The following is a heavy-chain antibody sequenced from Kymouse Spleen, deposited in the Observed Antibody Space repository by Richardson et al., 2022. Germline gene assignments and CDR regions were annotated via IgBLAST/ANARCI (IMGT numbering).Heavy chain of an antibody. D-gene: IGHD1-26*01. CDR1: GFTFDDYA. Sequence: EVQLVESGGGLVQPGRSLRLSCAASGFTFDDYAMHWVRQAPGKGLEWVSGISWNSGSIGYADSVKGRFTISRDNAKNSLYLQMNSLRAEDTALYYCAKDLSGSPGYWGQGTLVTVSS. J-gene: IGHJ4*02. V-gene: IGHV3-9*01. CDR3: AKDLSGSPGY. CDR2: ISWNSGSI.